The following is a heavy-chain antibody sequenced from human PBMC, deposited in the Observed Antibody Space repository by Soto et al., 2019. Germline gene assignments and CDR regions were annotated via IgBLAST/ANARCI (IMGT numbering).Heavy chain of an antibody. CDR1: GGSISSSSYY. J-gene: IGHJ4*02. V-gene: IGHV4-39*07. D-gene: IGHD6-13*01. CDR2: IYYSGST. CDR3: AREIAAAGHNFDY. Sequence: QLQLQESGPGLVKPSETLSLTCTVSGGSISSSSYYWGWIRQPPGKGLEWIGYIYYSGSTYYNPSLKSRVTISVDTSKNQFSLKLSSVTAADTAVYYCAREIAAAGHNFDYWGQGTLVTVSS.